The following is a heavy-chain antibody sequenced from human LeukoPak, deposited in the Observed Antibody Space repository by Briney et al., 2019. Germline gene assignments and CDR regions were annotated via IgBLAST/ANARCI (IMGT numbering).Heavy chain of an antibody. V-gene: IGHV3-53*01. D-gene: IGHD3-10*01. CDR2: IYSGGST. CDR1: GFNVSSNY. Sequence: GGSLRLSCAASGFNVSSNYMSWVRQAPGKGLEWVSVIYSGGSTYYADSVKGRFTISRDNSKNTLYLQMNSLRAEDTAVYYCARVVKGSGSYYNGYADYWGQGTLVTVSS. CDR3: ARVVKGSGSYYNGYADY. J-gene: IGHJ4*02.